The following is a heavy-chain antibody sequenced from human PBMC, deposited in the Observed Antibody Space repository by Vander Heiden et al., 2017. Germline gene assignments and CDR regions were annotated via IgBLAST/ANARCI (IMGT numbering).Heavy chain of an antibody. D-gene: IGHD3-22*01. J-gene: IGHJ4*02. Sequence: EVQLLESGGGLVQPGGSLRLPCAASGFTLSSYARGWVRQARGKGLEWVSSVSGSGSLIFYADSVKGRFTISRDNSHNRLFLQMNSLRAEDTAVYYCARRTYDSSFYFDYWGQGSLVTVSS. V-gene: IGHV3-23*01. CDR3: ARRTYDSSFYFDY. CDR2: VSGSGSLI. CDR1: GFTLSSYA.